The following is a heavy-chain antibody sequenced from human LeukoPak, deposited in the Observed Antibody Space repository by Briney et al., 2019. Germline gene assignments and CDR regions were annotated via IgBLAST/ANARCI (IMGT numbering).Heavy chain of an antibody. CDR3: ARQRTYYYDSSGYAISNDFDY. Sequence: GESLKISCKGSGYSFTNYWIGWVRQLPGKGLEWMGIIYPGDSDTRYSPSFQGQVTISADKSISTAYLQWSSLKASDTAMYYCARQRTYYYDSSGYAISNDFDYWGQGTLVTVSS. V-gene: IGHV5-51*01. CDR2: IYPGDSDT. J-gene: IGHJ4*02. D-gene: IGHD3-22*01. CDR1: GYSFTNYW.